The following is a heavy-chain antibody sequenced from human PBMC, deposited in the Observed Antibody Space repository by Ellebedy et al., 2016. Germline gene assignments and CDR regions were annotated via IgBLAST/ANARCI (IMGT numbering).Heavy chain of an antibody. D-gene: IGHD1-26*01. J-gene: IGHJ4*02. Sequence: GGSLRLSCATSGFTFTYTWMHWIRQAPGKGLEWVSRISRDGDIRGYAEFAKGRFTVSRDNTKNTLYLQMSGLRADDSAVYYCATDEGGSYDSWGQGTLVTVSS. CDR2: ISRDGDIR. CDR1: GFTFTYTW. V-gene: IGHV3-74*01. CDR3: ATDEGGSYDS.